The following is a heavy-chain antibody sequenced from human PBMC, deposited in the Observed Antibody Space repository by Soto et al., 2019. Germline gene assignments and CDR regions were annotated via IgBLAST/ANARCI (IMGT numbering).Heavy chain of an antibody. D-gene: IGHD3-3*01. Sequence: PSETLSLTCLVSGASLSSSSYYWGWIRQSSGRGLEWIGHIDFSGSTYYNPSLKSRITMSVDTAQNQVSLTFSSVTAADTATYYCSSRGQVFGVGTYNWFDTWGPGIPVTVSS. V-gene: IGHV4-39*01. CDR3: SSRGQVFGVGTYNWFDT. CDR2: IDFSGST. CDR1: GASLSSSSYY. J-gene: IGHJ5*02.